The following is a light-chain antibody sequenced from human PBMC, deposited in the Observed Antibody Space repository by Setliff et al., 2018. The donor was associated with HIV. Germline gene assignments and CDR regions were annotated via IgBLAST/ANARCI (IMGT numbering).Light chain of an antibody. CDR2: QVT. Sequence: QSALTQPASVSGSPGQSITISCTGTSSDIGRYNLVSWYQQYPGKAPKLMIYQVTKRPSGVSNRFSGSKSGNTASLTISGLQAEDEADYYCCSNTGSNTYVFGSGTKGTV. J-gene: IGLJ1*01. CDR1: SSDIGRYNL. V-gene: IGLV2-23*02. CDR3: CSNTGSNTYV.